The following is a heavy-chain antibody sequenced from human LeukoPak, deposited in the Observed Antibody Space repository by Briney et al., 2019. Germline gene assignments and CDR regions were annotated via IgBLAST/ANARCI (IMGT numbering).Heavy chain of an antibody. Sequence: PGGSLRLSCAASGFTFSGYGMHWVRQAPGKGLEYVSAISTNGGSTYYANSVKGRFTISRDDPKNTLDLQMGSLRPEDMAVYYCARGFRYYGSGIDYWGQGTLVTVSS. CDR3: ARGFRYYGSGIDY. J-gene: IGHJ4*02. V-gene: IGHV3-64*01. CDR1: GFTFSGYG. D-gene: IGHD3-10*01. CDR2: ISTNGGST.